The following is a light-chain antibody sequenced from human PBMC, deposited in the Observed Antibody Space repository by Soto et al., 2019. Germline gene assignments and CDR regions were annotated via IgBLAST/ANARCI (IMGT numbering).Light chain of an antibody. V-gene: IGKV1-5*03. CDR1: QSIQSF. CDR3: QQYNCHSFYT. Sequence: DIQMTQFPSTLSASVGDAVTITCRASQSIQSFLAWYQQKPGKAPKLLIYLASRLESGVPSRFSGSGSGTEFTLTISSLQPDDFAIYFCQQYNCHSFYTFGQGTKLEVK. J-gene: IGKJ2*01. CDR2: LAS.